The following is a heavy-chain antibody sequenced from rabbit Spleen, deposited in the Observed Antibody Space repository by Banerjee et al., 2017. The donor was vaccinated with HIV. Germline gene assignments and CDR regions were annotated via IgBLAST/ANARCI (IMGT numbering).Heavy chain of an antibody. CDR3: ARAGGNIVYAL. Sequence: QQLEESGGGLVKPGASLTLACKASGIDLSSSHYMCWVRQAPGKGLEWIGCIYTGSGTTYYASWAKGRFTISKTSSTTVTLQMTSLTAADTATYFCARAGGNIVYALWGPGTLVTVS. CDR1: GIDLSSSHY. J-gene: IGHJ4*01. CDR2: IYTGSGTT. V-gene: IGHV1S40*01. D-gene: IGHD4-2*01.